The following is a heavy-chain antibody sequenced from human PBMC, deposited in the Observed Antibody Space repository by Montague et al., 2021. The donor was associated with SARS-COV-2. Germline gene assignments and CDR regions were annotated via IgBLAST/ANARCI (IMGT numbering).Heavy chain of an antibody. CDR3: ASRNRGNRGAFDI. CDR1: GGSFGDFY. CDR2: VNHSGSS. Sequence: SETLSLTCAVYGGSFGDFYWSWIRQPPGKGLEWIGEVNHSGSSYYNPSLKSRVTISVDTSKNQFSLKLSSVTAADTAVYYCASRNRGNRGAFDIWGQGTMVTVSS. J-gene: IGHJ3*02. V-gene: IGHV4-34*01. D-gene: IGHD3-10*01.